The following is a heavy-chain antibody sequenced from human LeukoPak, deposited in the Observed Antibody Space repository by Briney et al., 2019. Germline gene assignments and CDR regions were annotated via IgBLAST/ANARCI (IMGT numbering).Heavy chain of an antibody. CDR2: ISSSSSTV. CDR3: ARSRYCSSTSCYTNWFDP. Sequence: GGSLRLSCAASGFTFSSYSMNWVRQAPGKGLEWVSYISSSSSTVYYADSVKGRFAISRDSAKNSLYLQMNSLRAEDTAVYYCARSRYCSSTSCYTNWFDPWGQGTLVTVSS. V-gene: IGHV3-48*01. D-gene: IGHD2-2*02. J-gene: IGHJ5*02. CDR1: GFTFSSYS.